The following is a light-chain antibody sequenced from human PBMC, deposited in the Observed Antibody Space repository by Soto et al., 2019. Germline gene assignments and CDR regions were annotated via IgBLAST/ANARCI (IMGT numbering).Light chain of an antibody. J-gene: IGLJ1*01. V-gene: IGLV2-14*01. CDR2: EVS. CDR3: SSYTSSNTLAYV. Sequence: SVLTQPASVSGSPGQSITISCAGTSSDVGGYNYVSWYQQHPGKAPKLIIYEVSNRPSGVSHRFSGSKSGNTASLTISGLQAEDEVDYYCSSYTSSNTLAYVFGTGT. CDR1: SSDVGGYNY.